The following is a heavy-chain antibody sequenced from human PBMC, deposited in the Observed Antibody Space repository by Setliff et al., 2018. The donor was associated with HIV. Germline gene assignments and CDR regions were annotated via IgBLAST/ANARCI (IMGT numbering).Heavy chain of an antibody. CDR2: INPNSGDT. J-gene: IGHJ5*02. CDR3: ARDMFEIWERSLAEGDEFDP. CDR1: GYTFLGHY. Sequence: ASVKVSCKASGYTFLGHYIHWVRQAPGQGLEWMGWINPNSGDTKYAQKFQDRVSLTRDTSLSTAYMELSSLTSDDTAIYYCARDMFEIWERSLAEGDEFDPWGQGSLVTVSS. V-gene: IGHV1-2*02. D-gene: IGHD3-10*02.